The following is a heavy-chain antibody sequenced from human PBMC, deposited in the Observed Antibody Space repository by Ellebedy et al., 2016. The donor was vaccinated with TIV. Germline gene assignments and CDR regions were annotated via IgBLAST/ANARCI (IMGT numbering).Heavy chain of an antibody. CDR2: IYRSGST. CDR3: ARAVLSSGDYDYYSYYYMDV. V-gene: IGHV4-61*02. CDR1: GGSISSGRYY. J-gene: IGHJ6*03. D-gene: IGHD3-22*01. Sequence: SETLSLXXTVSGGSISSGRYYWSWIRQPAGKGLEWIGRIYRSGSTNYNPSLKSRVTMSVDTSKNQFSLKLSSLTAADTAVYFCARAVLSSGDYDYYSYYYMDVWGKGTTVTVSS.